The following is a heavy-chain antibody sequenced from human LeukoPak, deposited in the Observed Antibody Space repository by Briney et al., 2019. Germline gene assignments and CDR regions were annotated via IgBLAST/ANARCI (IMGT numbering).Heavy chain of an antibody. Sequence: GGSLRLSCAASGFTFSNYAMHWVRQAPGKGLEWVAVISYDGSDKYYADSVKGRFTISRDNSKNTLYLQMNSLRAEDTAVYYCAKGTPSSSWYFDYWGQGTLVTVSS. CDR2: ISYDGSDK. CDR1: GFTFSNYA. D-gene: IGHD6-13*01. V-gene: IGHV3-30-3*01. J-gene: IGHJ4*02. CDR3: AKGTPSSSWYFDY.